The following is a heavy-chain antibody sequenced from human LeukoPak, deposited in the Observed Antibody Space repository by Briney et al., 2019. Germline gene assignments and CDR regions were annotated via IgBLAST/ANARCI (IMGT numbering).Heavy chain of an antibody. D-gene: IGHD3-10*01. V-gene: IGHV1-2*02. CDR3: ARDNYYGSGSPQGSYFDY. CDR1: GYTFTDYY. Sequence: ASVKVSCKASGYTFTDYYMHWVRQAPGQGLEWVGWINPNSGDTNYAQKFQDRVIMTRDTSISTAYMELSSLRSDDTAVYYCARDNYYGSGSPQGSYFDYWGQGTLVTVSS. CDR2: INPNSGDT. J-gene: IGHJ4*02.